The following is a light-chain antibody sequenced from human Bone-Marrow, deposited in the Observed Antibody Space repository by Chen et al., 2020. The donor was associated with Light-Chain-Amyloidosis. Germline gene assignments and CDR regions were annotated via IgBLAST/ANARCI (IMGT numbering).Light chain of an antibody. J-gene: IGLJ1*01. CDR2: EVT. CDR3: SSYTITNTLV. V-gene: IGLV2-14*01. CDR1: SSDVSDDKH. Sequence: QSALTQPASVSGSPGQSSTISCTGTSSDVSDDKHVSWYQQHPDKAPKLMIYEVTTRPSCVPDRFSGSKSDNTASLTISGLQTEDEADYFCSSYTITNTLVFGSGTRVTVL.